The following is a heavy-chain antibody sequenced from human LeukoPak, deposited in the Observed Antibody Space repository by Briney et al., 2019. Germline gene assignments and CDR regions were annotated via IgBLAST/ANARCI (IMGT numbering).Heavy chain of an antibody. V-gene: IGHV2-5*02. Sequence: SGPTLVNPTQTLTLTFTFSGFSFSSYGVGVGWIRQPPGKALEWLALIYWDGDRRYSPSLESRPTITKNTSKNQVVLTMTNMDPVNTATYYCAHRQPLETFVRGTSFDYGGQETLAAVSS. CDR3: AHRQPLETFVRGTSFDY. CDR2: IYWDGDR. D-gene: IGHD3-10*01. CDR1: GFSFSSYGVG. J-gene: IGHJ4*02.